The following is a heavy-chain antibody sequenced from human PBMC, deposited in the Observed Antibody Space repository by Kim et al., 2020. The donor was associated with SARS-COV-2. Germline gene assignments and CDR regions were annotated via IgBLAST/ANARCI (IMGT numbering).Heavy chain of an antibody. J-gene: IGHJ3*02. V-gene: IGHV1-2*02. Sequence: ASVKVSCKASGYTFTGYYMHWVRQAPGQGLEWMGWINPNSGGTNYAQKFQGRVTMTRDTSISTAYMELSRLRSDDTAVYYCARDKTEYYYDSSGYRAFDIWGQGTMVTVSS. CDR3: ARDKTEYYYDSSGYRAFDI. D-gene: IGHD3-22*01. CDR1: GYTFTGYY. CDR2: INPNSGGT.